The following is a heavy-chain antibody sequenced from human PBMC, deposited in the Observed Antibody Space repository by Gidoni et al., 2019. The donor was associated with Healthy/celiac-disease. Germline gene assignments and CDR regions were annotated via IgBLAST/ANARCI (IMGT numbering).Heavy chain of an antibody. Sequence: QVTLRESGPALVKPTQTLTLTCTFSGFSLSPSGMCVSWIRQPPGKALEWLARIDWDDDKYYSTSLKTRLTISKDTSKNQVVLTMTNMDPVDTATYYCARDTYYYDSSGYYFFDYWGQGTLVTVSS. CDR1: GFSLSPSGMC. CDR2: IDWDDDK. J-gene: IGHJ4*02. CDR3: ARDTYYYDSSGYYFFDY. D-gene: IGHD3-22*01. V-gene: IGHV2-70*15.